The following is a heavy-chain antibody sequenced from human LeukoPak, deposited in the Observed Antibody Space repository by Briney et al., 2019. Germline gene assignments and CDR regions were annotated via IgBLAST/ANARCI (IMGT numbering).Heavy chain of an antibody. CDR2: IYPGDSDT. Sequence: GESLKISCNGSGYSFTSYWIGWVRQMPGKGLEWMGIIYPGDSDTRYSPSFQGQVTISADKSISTAYLQWSSLKASDTAMYYCARSTLTYYYDSSGYPLQNYFDYWGQGTLVTVSS. V-gene: IGHV5-51*01. D-gene: IGHD3-22*01. CDR3: ARSTLTYYYDSSGYPLQNYFDY. J-gene: IGHJ4*02. CDR1: GYSFTSYW.